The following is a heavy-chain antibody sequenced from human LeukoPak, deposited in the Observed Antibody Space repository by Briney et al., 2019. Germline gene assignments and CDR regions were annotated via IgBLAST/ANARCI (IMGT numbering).Heavy chain of an antibody. CDR3: ARVNTGNWYFDL. V-gene: IGHV3-74*01. D-gene: IGHD3-10*01. Sequence: GGSLRLSCAASGFTFSRYWMHWVRQAPGKGLVWVSRINTDGSTTSYADSVRGRFTISRDDAENTVYLQMNSLGAEDTALYFCARVNTGNWYFDLWGRGTLVTVSS. CDR2: INTDGSTT. CDR1: GFTFSRYW. J-gene: IGHJ2*01.